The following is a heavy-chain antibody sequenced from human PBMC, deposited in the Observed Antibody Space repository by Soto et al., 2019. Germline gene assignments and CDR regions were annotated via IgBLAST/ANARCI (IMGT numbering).Heavy chain of an antibody. CDR3: AGGGGWLTDY. J-gene: IGHJ4*02. D-gene: IGHD5-12*01. V-gene: IGHV4-59*01. Sequence: QVQLQESGPGLVKPSETLSLTCTVSGRSLNSGFWGWFRQPPGKKPEWIGYIHYTGTTDYNPSLPXRLTISVDTSKNHFSLKLSSVTAADTALYYCAGGGGWLTDYWGQGTLVTVSS. CDR2: IHYTGTT. CDR1: GRSLNSGF.